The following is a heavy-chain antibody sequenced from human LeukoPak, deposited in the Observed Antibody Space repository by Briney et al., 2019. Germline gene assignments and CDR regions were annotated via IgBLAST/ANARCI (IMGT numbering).Heavy chain of an antibody. CDR3: ARHIGQQLAYHV. J-gene: IGHJ6*02. Sequence: PSETLSLTCTVSGGSISSYYWSWIRQPPGKGLEWIGYIYYSGSTNYNPSLKSRVTISVDTSKNQFSLKLSSVTAADTAVYYCARHIGQQLAYHVWGQGTTVTVSS. D-gene: IGHD6-13*01. CDR2: IYYSGST. CDR1: GGSISSYY. V-gene: IGHV4-59*08.